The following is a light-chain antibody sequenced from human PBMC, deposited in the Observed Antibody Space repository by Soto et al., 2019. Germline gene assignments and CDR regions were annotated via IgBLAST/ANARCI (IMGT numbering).Light chain of an antibody. J-gene: IGKJ1*01. V-gene: IGKV1-5*01. CDR1: QSISSW. CDR3: QQYNNFWT. Sequence: DIQMTQSPSTLSASVGDRVTITCRASQSISSWLAWYQQKPGKAPELLIYDASSLKSGVPSRFSGSESGTEFTLTISSLQPDDFATYYCQQYNNFWTFGQGTKVDI. CDR2: DAS.